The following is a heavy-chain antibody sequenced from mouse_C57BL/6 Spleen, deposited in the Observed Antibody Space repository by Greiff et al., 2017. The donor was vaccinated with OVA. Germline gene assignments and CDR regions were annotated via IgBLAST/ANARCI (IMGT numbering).Heavy chain of an antibody. Sequence: VNVVESGAELVKPGASVKMSCKASGYTFTTYPIEWMKQNHGKSLEWIGNFHPYNDDTKYNEKFKGKATLTVEKSSSTVYLELSRLTSDDSAVYYCARGPRTFRYFDVWGTGTTVTVSS. CDR3: ARGPRTFRYFDV. CDR2: FHPYNDDT. V-gene: IGHV1-47*01. CDR1: GYTFTTYP. J-gene: IGHJ1*03.